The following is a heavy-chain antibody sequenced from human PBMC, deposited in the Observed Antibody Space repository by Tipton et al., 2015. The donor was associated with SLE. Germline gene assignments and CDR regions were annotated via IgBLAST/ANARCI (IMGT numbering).Heavy chain of an antibody. D-gene: IGHD3-22*01. J-gene: IGHJ4*02. CDR1: GYTFTSYD. CDR3: ARGLSYYTDSSGYYQFDS. V-gene: IGHV1-8*01. Sequence: QSGAEVKKPGASVKVSCKASGYTFTSYDINWVRQATGQGLEWMGWMNPNSGNTGYAQKFQGRVTMTTNTSISTAYMELSRLRSDDTAVYYCARGLSYYTDSSGYYQFDSWGQGSLVTVSS. CDR2: MNPNSGNT.